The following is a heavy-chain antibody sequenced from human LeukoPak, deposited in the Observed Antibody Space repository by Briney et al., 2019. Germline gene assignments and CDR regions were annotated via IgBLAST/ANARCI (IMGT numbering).Heavy chain of an antibody. J-gene: IGHJ4*02. V-gene: IGHV3-23*01. Sequence: GGSLRLSCAASGFSFSTYAMSWVRQAPGQGLEWVSAISGSGKTYYPDSVKGRFTISRDNSKNTLFLQMNGLRAEDTAVYYCTKERDAKGYFDYWGQGTLVTVSS. CDR2: ISGSGKT. CDR3: TKERDAKGYFDY. CDR1: GFSFSTYA.